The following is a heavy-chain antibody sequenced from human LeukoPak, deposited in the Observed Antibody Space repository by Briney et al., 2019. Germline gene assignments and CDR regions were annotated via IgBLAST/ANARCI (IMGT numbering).Heavy chain of an antibody. CDR3: ARRTYCGGDCYYEDY. V-gene: IGHV3-7*03. CDR1: GFTFSSHW. Sequence: GGSLRLSCAASGFTFSSHWMSWVRQAPGKGLEWVANIKQDGSEKYYVDSVKGRFTISRDNAKNSLYLQMNSLGAEDTAVYYCARRTYCGGDCYYEDYWGQGTLVTVSS. CDR2: IKQDGSEK. J-gene: IGHJ4*02. D-gene: IGHD2-21*02.